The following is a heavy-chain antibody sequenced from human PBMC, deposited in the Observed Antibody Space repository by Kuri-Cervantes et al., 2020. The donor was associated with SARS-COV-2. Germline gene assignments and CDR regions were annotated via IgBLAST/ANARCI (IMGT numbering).Heavy chain of an antibody. D-gene: IGHD6-19*01. CDR1: GFTFSSYW. Sequence: LSLTCAAFGFTFSSYWMSWARQAPGKGLEWVANIKQDGSEKHYVDSAKGRFTISRDNAKNSLYLQMNSLRAEDTAVYYCAKAWRGQWLASYYYYGMDVWGQGTTVTVSS. CDR2: IKQDGSEK. CDR3: AKAWRGQWLASYYYYGMDV. V-gene: IGHV3-7*05. J-gene: IGHJ6*02.